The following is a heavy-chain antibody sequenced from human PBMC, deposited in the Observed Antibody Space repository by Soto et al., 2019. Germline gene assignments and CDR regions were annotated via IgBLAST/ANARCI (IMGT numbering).Heavy chain of an antibody. CDR3: ARDDCSSTSCLVRYYGMDV. D-gene: IGHD2-2*01. CDR2: IYHSGST. CDR1: GGSISSSNW. J-gene: IGHJ6*02. Sequence: QVQLQESGPGLVKPSGTLSLTCAVSGGSISSSNWWSWFRQPPGKGLEWIGEIYHSGSTNNNPSLKSRVTISVDKSKNQFSLKLSSVTAADTAVYYCARDDCSSTSCLVRYYGMDVWGQVATVTVSS. V-gene: IGHV4-4*02.